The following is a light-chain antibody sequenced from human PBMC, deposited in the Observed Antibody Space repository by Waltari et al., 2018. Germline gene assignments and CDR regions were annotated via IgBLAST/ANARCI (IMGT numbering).Light chain of an antibody. Sequence: DIQMTQSPSSLSASVGDRVTITCRASQAISNSLAWYRHKPGKAPKLLLYAASRLESGVPSRFSGSGSGTDFTLTISGLQTEDFATYYCQQHYSTPVTFGQGTKLEIK. CDR3: QQHYSTPVT. V-gene: IGKV1-NL1*01. CDR1: QAISNS. CDR2: AAS. J-gene: IGKJ2*01.